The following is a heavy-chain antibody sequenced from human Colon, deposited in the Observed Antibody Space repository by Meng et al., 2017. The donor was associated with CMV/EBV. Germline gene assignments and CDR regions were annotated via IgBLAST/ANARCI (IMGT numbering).Heavy chain of an antibody. J-gene: IGHJ4*02. CDR2: INIFSTTI. D-gene: IGHD4-23*01. CDR1: GITFRTYW. Sequence: GESLKISCVVSGITFRTYWMYWVRQAPGKGLEWVARINIFSTTIYYADSVKGRFTISRDNAKNSLYLQMNSLTVDDTAVYYCAGGAVATRTNYFDAWGQGTLVTVSS. V-gene: IGHV3-48*04. CDR3: AGGAVATRTNYFDA.